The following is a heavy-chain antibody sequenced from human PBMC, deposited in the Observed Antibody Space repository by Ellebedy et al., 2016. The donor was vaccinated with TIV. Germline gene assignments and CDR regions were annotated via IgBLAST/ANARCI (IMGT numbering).Heavy chain of an antibody. D-gene: IGHD3-10*01. V-gene: IGHV3-15*01. CDR3: TTGSTWFGEL. J-gene: IGHJ4*02. Sequence: GESLKISCEVSGFTFSNAWMHWVRQAPGKGLEWVGRIKKKSEGGTTDYAAPVQGRFTISRDDSQNTLYLQMIGLQSEDTAIYYCTTGSTWFGELWGQGTLVIVSA. CDR2: IKKKSEGGTT. CDR1: GFTFSNAW.